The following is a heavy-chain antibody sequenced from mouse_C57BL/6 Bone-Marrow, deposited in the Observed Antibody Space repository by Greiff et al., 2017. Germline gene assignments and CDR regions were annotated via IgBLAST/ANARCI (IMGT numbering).Heavy chain of an antibody. J-gene: IGHJ2*01. CDR3: TRDRYGSSY. CDR2: IDPETGGT. V-gene: IGHV1-15*01. Sequence: QVQLQQSGAELVRPGASVTLSCKASGYTFTDYEMHWVKQTPVNGLEWIGAIDPETGGTAYNQKFKGKAILTADKSSSTAYMERRSLTSEDSAVYYCTRDRYGSSYWGQGTTLTVSS. D-gene: IGHD1-1*01. CDR1: GYTFTDYE.